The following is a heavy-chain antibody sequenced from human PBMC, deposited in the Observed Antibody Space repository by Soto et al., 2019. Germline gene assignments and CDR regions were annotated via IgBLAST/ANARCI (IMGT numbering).Heavy chain of an antibody. CDR3: ATTGPY. CDR1: GFTFSSYG. Sequence: GGSLRLSCAESGFTFSSYGMHWVRQAPGKGLEWVAVIWFDGSNKFYADSVKGRFTISRDNSKNTVSLQMNSLRDEDSAAYYCATTGPYWGQGTLVTFSS. CDR2: IWFDGSNK. V-gene: IGHV3-33*01. J-gene: IGHJ4*02.